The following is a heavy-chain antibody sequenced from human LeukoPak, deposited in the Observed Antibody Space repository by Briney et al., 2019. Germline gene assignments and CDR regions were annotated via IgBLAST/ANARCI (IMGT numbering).Heavy chain of an antibody. D-gene: IGHD3-10*01. J-gene: IGHJ4*02. CDR2: INHFGNEE. CDR1: GFTFSSHW. V-gene: IGHV3-7*01. CDR3: GRGKVWSRTYFDF. Sequence: GGSLRLSCAASGFTFSSHWMTWVRQAPGKGLEWVGNINHFGNEEYYVDSVKGRFTISRDNAKNSLYLQMNSLRAEDTAVYYCGRGKVWSRTYFDFWGQGTLVTVSS.